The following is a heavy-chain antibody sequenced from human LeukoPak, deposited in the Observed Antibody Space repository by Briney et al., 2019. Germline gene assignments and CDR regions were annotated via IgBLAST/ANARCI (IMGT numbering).Heavy chain of an antibody. J-gene: IGHJ5*01. CDR2: IWYDGSKT. CDR3: AKDPLGYCTSASCRYLDS. Sequence: GGSLRLSCAASGFTFSSYGMRWVRQAPGKGLEWMAFIWYDGSKTFHAESVKCRFTISRDNSKNTLYLQMNSLRAEDTAVFYCAKDPLGYCTSASCRYLDSWGQGTLVTVSS. CDR1: GFTFSSYG. V-gene: IGHV3-30*02. D-gene: IGHD2-2*01.